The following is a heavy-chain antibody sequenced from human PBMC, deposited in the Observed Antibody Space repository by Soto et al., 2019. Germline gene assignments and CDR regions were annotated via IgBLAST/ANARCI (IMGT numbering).Heavy chain of an antibody. CDR2: ISGDGTRT. V-gene: IGHV3-74*01. D-gene: IGHD2-2*01. J-gene: IGHJ4*02. CDR3: ARRLPAAGTFGN. CDR1: GFSFSDDW. Sequence: EVQLVESGGDLIQPVGSLRLSCVGSGFSFSDDWMHWVRQAPGKGLVWVSRISGDGTRTNYADLVNGRFTISRDNARNTLYLQMSSLRVEDTAVYYCARRLPAAGTFGNWGQGTLVTVSS.